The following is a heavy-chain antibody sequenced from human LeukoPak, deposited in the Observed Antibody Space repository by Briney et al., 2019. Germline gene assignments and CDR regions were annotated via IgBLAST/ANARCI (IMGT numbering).Heavy chain of an antibody. V-gene: IGHV4-59*02. J-gene: IGHJ4*02. CDR3: ARVAAGKGYPFDY. Sequence: SETLSLTCAVSGGSVTTYHWTWIRQPPGKGLEWIGHIHYSGGADYNPSLKSRVSMSLDTSKNQFSLKLSSVTAADTAVYYCARVAAGKGYPFDYWGQGTLVTVSS. CDR1: GGSVTTYH. D-gene: IGHD6-13*01. CDR2: IHYSGGA.